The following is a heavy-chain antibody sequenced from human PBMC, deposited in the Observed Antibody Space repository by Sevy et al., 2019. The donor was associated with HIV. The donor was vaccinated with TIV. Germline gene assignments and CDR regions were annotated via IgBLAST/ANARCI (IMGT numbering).Heavy chain of an antibody. CDR2: IYYSGST. CDR3: ARGGRITMVQGVFYQFDP. Sequence: SETLSLTCTVLGGSISSYYWSWIRQPPGKGLEWIGYIYYSGSTNYNPSLKSRVTISVDTSKNQFSLKLSSVTAADTAVYYCARGGRITMVQGVFYQFDPWGQGTLVTVSS. CDR1: GGSISSYY. J-gene: IGHJ5*02. V-gene: IGHV4-59*01. D-gene: IGHD3-10*01.